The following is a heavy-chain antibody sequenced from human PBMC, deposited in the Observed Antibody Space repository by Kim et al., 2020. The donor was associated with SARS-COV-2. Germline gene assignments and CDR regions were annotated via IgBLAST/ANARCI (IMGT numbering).Heavy chain of an antibody. CDR3: ARVPYYDFWSGYPGDALYYFDY. CDR1: GGTFSSYA. J-gene: IGHJ4*02. CDR2: IIPIFGTA. D-gene: IGHD3-3*01. V-gene: IGHV1-69*13. Sequence: SVKVSCKASGGTFSSYAISWVRQAPGQGLEWMGGIIPIFGTANYAQKFQGRVTITADESTSTAYMELSSLRSEDTAVYYCARVPYYDFWSGYPGDALYYFDYWGQGTLVTVSS.